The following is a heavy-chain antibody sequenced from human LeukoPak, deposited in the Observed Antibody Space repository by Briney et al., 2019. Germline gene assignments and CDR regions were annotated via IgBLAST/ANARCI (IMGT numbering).Heavy chain of an antibody. Sequence: GGSRRLSCAASGFTFDDYSMHWVRQAPGKGLEWVSGISWNSGSIRYADSVKGRFTISRDNAKNSLYLQMNSLRAEDTALYYCAKGLWFGEFHPFDYWGQGTLVTVSS. D-gene: IGHD3-10*01. CDR3: AKGLWFGEFHPFDY. CDR2: ISWNSGSI. CDR1: GFTFDDYS. J-gene: IGHJ4*02. V-gene: IGHV3-9*01.